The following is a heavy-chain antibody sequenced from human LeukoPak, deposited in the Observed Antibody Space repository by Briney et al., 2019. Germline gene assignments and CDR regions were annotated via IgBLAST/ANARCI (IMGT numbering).Heavy chain of an antibody. D-gene: IGHD3-22*01. CDR3: ARGRGSRPYYYDSSGYLLGY. Sequence: SETLSLTCAVYGGSFSGYYWNWIRQPPGKGLEWIGEINHSGSTNYNPSLKSRVTISVDTSKNQFSLKLSSVTAADTAVYYCARGRGSRPYYYDSSGYLLGYWGQGTLVTVSS. CDR1: GGSFSGYY. V-gene: IGHV4-34*01. CDR2: INHSGST. J-gene: IGHJ4*02.